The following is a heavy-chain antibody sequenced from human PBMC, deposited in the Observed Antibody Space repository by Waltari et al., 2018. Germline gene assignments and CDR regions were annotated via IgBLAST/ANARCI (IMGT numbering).Heavy chain of an antibody. CDR1: GFTFTGYA. D-gene: IGHD5-18*01. V-gene: IGHV3-23*04. CDR3: AKFGYIYYYSDY. CDR2: ISVNGGNT. J-gene: IGHJ4*02. Sequence: EVQLVESGGGLVQPGGSLRLSCAASGFTFTGYAMSWVRQAPGRRLEWVSSISVNGGNTYYADSVKGRFTISRDNSKNTLYLQMNSLRGEDTAMYYCAKFGYIYYYSDYWGQGTLVTVSS.